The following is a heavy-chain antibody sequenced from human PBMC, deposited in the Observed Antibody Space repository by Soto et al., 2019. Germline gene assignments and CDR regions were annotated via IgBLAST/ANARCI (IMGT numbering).Heavy chain of an antibody. J-gene: IGHJ6*02. CDR3: ARVLDYYYYGMDV. CDR2: IWYDGSNK. CDR1: GFTFSSYG. Sequence: GGSLRLSCAASGFTFSSYGMHWVRQAPGKGLEWVAVIWYDGSNKYYADSVKGRFTISRDNSKNTLYLQMNSLRAEDTAVYYCARVLDYYYYGMDVWGQGTTVTVSS. V-gene: IGHV3-33*01.